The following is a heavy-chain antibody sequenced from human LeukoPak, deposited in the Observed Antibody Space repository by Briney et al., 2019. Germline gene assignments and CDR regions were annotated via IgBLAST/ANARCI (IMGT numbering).Heavy chain of an antibody. V-gene: IGHV4-38-2*01. CDR2: IYHSGTT. Sequence: PSETLSLTCSVSGYSLSNAYYWGWIRQPPGKGLEWIGSIYHSGTTYYNPSLKSRVTMSLDTSKNQFSLKLSSVTAADMAVYYCARSYCGGDCYSLGWFDPWGQGALVTVSS. J-gene: IGHJ5*02. CDR3: ARSYCGGDCYSLGWFDP. D-gene: IGHD2-21*01. CDR1: GYSLSNAYY.